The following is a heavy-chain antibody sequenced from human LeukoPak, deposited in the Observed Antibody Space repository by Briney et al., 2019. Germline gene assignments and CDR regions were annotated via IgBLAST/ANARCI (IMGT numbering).Heavy chain of an antibody. CDR3: ASLHCSSTSCYI. Sequence: GESLKISCKGSGYSFTSYWIGWVRQMPGKGLEWMGRIDPSDSYTNYSPSFQGHVTISADKSISTAYLQWSSLKASDTAMYYCASLHCSSTSCYIWGQGTMVTVSS. CDR1: GYSFTSYW. CDR2: IDPSDSYT. J-gene: IGHJ3*02. V-gene: IGHV5-10-1*01. D-gene: IGHD2-2*01.